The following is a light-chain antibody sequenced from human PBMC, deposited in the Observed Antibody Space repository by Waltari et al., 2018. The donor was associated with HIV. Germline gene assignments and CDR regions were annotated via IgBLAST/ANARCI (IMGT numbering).Light chain of an antibody. J-gene: IGLJ1*01. Sequence: QSALTQPPSASGSPGQSVTISCTGTSSDVGGYNYVSWYLQRPGKAPKLCVYEVIKRPSGIPDRFSASNPGTSATLAITGLQTGDEADYSCGAWDVSLNAYVFGTGTKVTVL. CDR1: SSDVGGYNY. CDR2: EVI. V-gene: IGLV2-8*01. CDR3: GAWDVSLNAYV.